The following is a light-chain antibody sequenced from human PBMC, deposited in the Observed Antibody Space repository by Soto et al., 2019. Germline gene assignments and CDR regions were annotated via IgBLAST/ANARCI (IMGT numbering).Light chain of an antibody. J-gene: IGKJ5*01. CDR2: GAS. V-gene: IGKV1-9*01. CDR3: QQFKNYPIT. Sequence: IQLTQSPSSLSASVGDRVTFTCRASEDISSYLVWYQQKPGAAPKLLIYGASALHSGVPSRFSGSGSGTDFTLTISSLHPEDFAVYFCQQFKNYPITFGQGTRLEI. CDR1: EDISSY.